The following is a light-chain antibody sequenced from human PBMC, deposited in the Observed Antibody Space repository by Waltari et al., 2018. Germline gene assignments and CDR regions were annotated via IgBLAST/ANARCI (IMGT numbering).Light chain of an antibody. Sequence: DIQMTQSPSSLSASVGDRVTITCRASQTINKYLNWYQKKPGSAPKVLISVRSYLHTGVPSRFSGSGSGTDFTLTISSLQPEDFATYYCQQSDSLPLTFGGGTKVEIK. CDR2: VRS. J-gene: IGKJ4*01. CDR3: QQSDSLPLT. CDR1: QTINKY. V-gene: IGKV1-39*01.